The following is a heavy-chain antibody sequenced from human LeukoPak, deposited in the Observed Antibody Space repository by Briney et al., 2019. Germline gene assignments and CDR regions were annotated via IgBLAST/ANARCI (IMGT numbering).Heavy chain of an antibody. Sequence: GGTLRLSCAASGFTFSSYGMSWVRQAPGNGLEWVSSLSVSGVSTYYAASVKGRFTLSRDNSKNTLCLQMNSLRTEHTGVYYCAKGPGYYNSSAYIQDAFDIWGQGKMVTVSS. J-gene: IGHJ3*02. CDR2: LSVSGVST. CDR1: GFTFSSYG. CDR3: AKGPGYYNSSAYIQDAFDI. D-gene: IGHD3-22*01. V-gene: IGHV3-23*01.